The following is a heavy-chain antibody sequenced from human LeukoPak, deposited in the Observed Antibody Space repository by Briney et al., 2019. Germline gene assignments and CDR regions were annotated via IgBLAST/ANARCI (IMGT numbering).Heavy chain of an antibody. D-gene: IGHD5-24*01. J-gene: IGHJ4*02. CDR2: IWYDGSNK. CDR1: GITFSSYG. Sequence: GGSLRLSCAASGITFSSYGMHWVRQAPGKGLEWVAVIWYDGSNKYYADSVKGRFTISRDNSKNTLYLQMNSLRAEDTAVYYCARDGWVITVREMGDFDYWGQGTLVTVSS. CDR3: ARDGWVITVREMGDFDY. V-gene: IGHV3-33*01.